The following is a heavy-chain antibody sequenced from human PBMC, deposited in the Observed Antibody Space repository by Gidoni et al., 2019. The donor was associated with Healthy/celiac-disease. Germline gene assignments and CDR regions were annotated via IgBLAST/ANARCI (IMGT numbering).Heavy chain of an antibody. J-gene: IGHJ4*02. Sequence: EVQLLESGGGLVQPGGSLRLSCAASGFTFSSYAMSWVRQAPGKGLEWVSAISGSGGSTYYAASVKGRFTISRDNSKNTLYLQMNSLRAEDTAVYYCAGGVLRYFDWLSYFDYWGQGTLVTVSS. V-gene: IGHV3-23*01. D-gene: IGHD3-9*01. CDR2: ISGSGGST. CDR3: AGGVLRYFDWLSYFDY. CDR1: GFTFSSYA.